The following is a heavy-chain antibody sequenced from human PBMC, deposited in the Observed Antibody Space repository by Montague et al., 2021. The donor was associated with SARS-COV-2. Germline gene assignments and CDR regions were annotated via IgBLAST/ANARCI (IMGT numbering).Heavy chain of an antibody. CDR2: INGASSRT. D-gene: IGHD5-18*01. J-gene: IGHJ4*02. CDR3: ARDFDTAMKWCFDS. CDR1: GFIFSDYN. Sequence: SLRLSCAASGFIFSDYNMTWIRQTPGKGLEWISYINGASSRTNYADSVKGRFTISRDNAKNSLYLQMNSLRAEDTAAYYCARDFDTAMKWCFDSWGQGILVTVSS. V-gene: IGHV3-11*06.